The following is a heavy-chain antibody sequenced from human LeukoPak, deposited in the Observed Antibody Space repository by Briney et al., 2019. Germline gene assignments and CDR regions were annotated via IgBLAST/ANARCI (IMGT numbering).Heavy chain of an antibody. CDR1: GGSFSGYY. CDR2: INHSGST. D-gene: IGHD2-15*01. Sequence: SETLSLTCAVYGGSFSGYYWSWIRQPPGKGLEWIGEINHSGSTNYNPSLKSRVTISVDTSKNQFSLKLSSVTAADTAVYYCASIRGYCSGGGCFSPDAFDIWGQGTMVTVSS. V-gene: IGHV4-34*01. J-gene: IGHJ3*02. CDR3: ASIRGYCSGGGCFSPDAFDI.